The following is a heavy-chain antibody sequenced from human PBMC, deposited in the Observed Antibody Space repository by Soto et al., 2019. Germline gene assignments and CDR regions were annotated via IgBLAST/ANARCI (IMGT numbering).Heavy chain of an antibody. CDR2: INIYASLT. CDR3: ARVEYSRDYNWFDH. V-gene: IGHV3-74*01. D-gene: IGHD4-4*01. J-gene: IGHJ5*02. CDR1: GFTFSSEW. Sequence: PWGSLRLSCVASGFTFSSEWMHWVRQVPGKGLVWAAHINIYASLTRYADSVKGRFSISRDNAKNTLYLQMDSLRVEDTAVYYCARVEYSRDYNWFDHCGQGTLVTVSS.